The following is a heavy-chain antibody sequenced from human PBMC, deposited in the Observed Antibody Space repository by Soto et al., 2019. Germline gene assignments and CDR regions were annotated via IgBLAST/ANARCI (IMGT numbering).Heavy chain of an antibody. CDR3: ARDRYCSSTSCPNDAFDI. J-gene: IGHJ3*02. CDR2: IIPILGIA. D-gene: IGHD2-2*01. Sequence: SVKVSCKASGGTFSSYTISWVRQAPGQGLEWMGRIIPILGIANYAQKFQGRVTITADKSTSTAYMELSSLRSEDTAVYYCARDRYCSSTSCPNDAFDIWGQGTMVTVSS. CDR1: GGTFSSYT. V-gene: IGHV1-69*04.